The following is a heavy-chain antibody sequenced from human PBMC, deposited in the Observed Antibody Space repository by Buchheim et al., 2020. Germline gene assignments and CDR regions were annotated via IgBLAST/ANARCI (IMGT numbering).Heavy chain of an antibody. J-gene: IGHJ4*02. Sequence: QVQLVESGGGVIQPGTSLRLSCAASGFTFSTYGMHWVRQAPGKGLEWVAVISYDGNNKYYAGSVKGRFTISRDNSKNTLYLEMSTLRAEDTAVYYCAKATQPYDSSGYRWFSLEFWGQGTL. CDR2: ISYDGNNK. CDR3: AKATQPYDSSGYRWFSLEF. CDR1: GFTFSTYG. D-gene: IGHD3-22*01. V-gene: IGHV3-30*18.